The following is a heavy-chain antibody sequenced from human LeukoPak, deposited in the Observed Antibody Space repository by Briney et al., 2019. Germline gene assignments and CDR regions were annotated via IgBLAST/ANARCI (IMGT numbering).Heavy chain of an antibody. CDR1: GAPITDDDFY. J-gene: IGHJ4*02. V-gene: IGHV4-61*08. CDR2: ISDTEYT. Sequence: SETLSLTCSISGAPITDDDFYWSWIRQSPGKGLEWIGYISDTEYTFYNPSVRSRVTISLDTSKNQFSLELTSVTPADTALYYCAREGNQISTGYPRNFDHWGQGILVTVSS. CDR3: AREGNQISTGYPRNFDH. D-gene: IGHD3-9*01.